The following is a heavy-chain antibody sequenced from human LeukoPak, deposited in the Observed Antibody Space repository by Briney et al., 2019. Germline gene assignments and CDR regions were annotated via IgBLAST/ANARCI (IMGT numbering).Heavy chain of an antibody. CDR2: IYRGGAT. Sequence: GGSLRLSCAVSGFIGGDGYMNWVRQAPGKGLEWLSVIYRGGATYYADSVKGRFFISRDSSKNTWHLQLNSLRGEDTAVYYCAKEVFTGSGGAFDIWGPGTMVTVSS. V-gene: IGHV3-66*01. J-gene: IGHJ3*02. D-gene: IGHD1-14*01. CDR1: GFIGGDGY. CDR3: AKEVFTGSGGAFDI.